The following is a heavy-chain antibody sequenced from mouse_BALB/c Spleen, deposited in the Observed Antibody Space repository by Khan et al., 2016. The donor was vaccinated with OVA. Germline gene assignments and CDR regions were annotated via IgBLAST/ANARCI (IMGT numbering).Heavy chain of an antibody. Sequence: EVELVESGGDLVKPGGSLKLSCAASGFTFSTYGMSWVRQTPAKRLEWVATVSTYGGYTYYPASVKGRFSISRDTAKNTLYLQLSGLKSEDTAMLYYTRLGDYYGSEGFAYWGQGTLVTVSA. CDR1: GFTFSTYG. J-gene: IGHJ3*01. CDR3: TRLGDYYGSEGFAY. V-gene: IGHV5-6*01. CDR2: VSTYGGYT. D-gene: IGHD1-1*01.